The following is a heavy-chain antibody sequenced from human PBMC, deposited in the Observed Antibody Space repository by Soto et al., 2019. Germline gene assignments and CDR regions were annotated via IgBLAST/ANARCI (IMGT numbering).Heavy chain of an antibody. D-gene: IGHD6-19*01. CDR2: INPNSGDT. Sequence: SVKVSCKASGYIFTGYYMHWVRQAPGQGLEWMGWINPNSGDTNYTQKFQGWVTMTRDTSISTAYMELSRLRSDDTAVYYCATSRISIAVAGETEYYFDYWGQGTPVTVSS. V-gene: IGHV1-2*04. CDR3: ATSRISIAVAGETEYYFDY. J-gene: IGHJ4*02. CDR1: GYIFTGYY.